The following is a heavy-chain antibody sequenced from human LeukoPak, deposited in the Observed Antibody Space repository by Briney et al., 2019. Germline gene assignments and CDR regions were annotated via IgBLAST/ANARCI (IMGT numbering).Heavy chain of an antibody. V-gene: IGHV1-2*02. J-gene: IGHJ4*02. CDR1: EYTFTGYY. Sequence: GASVKVSCKASEYTFTGYYMHWVRQAPGQGLEWMGWINPNSGGTNYAQKFQGRVTMTRDTSISTAYMELSRLRSDHTAVYYCARDQRRIVVVPAAMGYWGQGTLVTVSS. D-gene: IGHD2-2*01. CDR3: ARDQRRIVVVPAAMGY. CDR2: INPNSGGT.